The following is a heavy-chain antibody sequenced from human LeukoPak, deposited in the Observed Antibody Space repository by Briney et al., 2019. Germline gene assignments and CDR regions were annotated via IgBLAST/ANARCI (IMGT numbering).Heavy chain of an antibody. CDR2: ITAGGRST. J-gene: IGHJ4*02. CDR1: GFNFSSFV. V-gene: IGHV3-23*01. D-gene: IGHD3-3*01. Sequence: GGSLRLSCAAAGFNFSSFVMNWVRQAPGKGLEWVSCITAGGRSTYYADSVKGRFTISRDNSKNTLYLQMSSLRAEDTAIYYCAKKSPIFGVVIPLFDCWGQGTLVSVSS. CDR3: AKKSPIFGVVIPLFDC.